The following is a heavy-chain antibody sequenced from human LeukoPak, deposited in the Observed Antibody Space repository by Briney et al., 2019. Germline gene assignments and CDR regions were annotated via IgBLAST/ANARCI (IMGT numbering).Heavy chain of an antibody. J-gene: IGHJ4*02. D-gene: IGHD3-22*01. Sequence: PGGSLRLSCAPSGFTFSSYGMHWVRQAPGKGLEWVAFIRYDGSNKYYADSVKGRFTISRDNSKNTLYLQMNSLRAEDTAVYYCAKDGGEYYDSSGYSFDYWGQGTLVTVSS. CDR2: IRYDGSNK. V-gene: IGHV3-30*02. CDR3: AKDGGEYYDSSGYSFDY. CDR1: GFTFSSYG.